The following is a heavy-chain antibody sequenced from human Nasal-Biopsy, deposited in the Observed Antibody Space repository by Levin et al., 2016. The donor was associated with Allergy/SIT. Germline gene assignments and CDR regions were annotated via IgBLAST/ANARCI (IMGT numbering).Heavy chain of an antibody. CDR2: INGNGGRT. J-gene: IGHJ4*02. D-gene: IGHD1-14*01. CDR1: GFPFSSFV. Sequence: GESLKISCAASGFPFSSFVLSWARQAPGKGLEWVSEINGNGGRTYYADSVKGRFTISRDNSKNTLFLQMNSLRAEDTAVYYCAKWGHESEGYNPPDWGQGTLV. V-gene: IGHV3-23*01. CDR3: AKWGHESEGYNPPD.